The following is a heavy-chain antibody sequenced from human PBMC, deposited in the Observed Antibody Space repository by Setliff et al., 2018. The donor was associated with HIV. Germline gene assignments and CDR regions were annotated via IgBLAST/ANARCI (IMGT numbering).Heavy chain of an antibody. Sequence: SETLSLTCTVSGGSISSYYWSWIRQPPGKGLEWIGYIYYSGSTNSNPSLKSRVTISVDTSKNQFSLKLSSVTAADTAVYYCATTRGYYDSSGYYPHYWGQGTLVTVSS. CDR1: GGSISSYY. CDR2: IYYSGST. CDR3: ATTRGYYDSSGYYPHY. V-gene: IGHV4-59*08. D-gene: IGHD3-22*01. J-gene: IGHJ4*02.